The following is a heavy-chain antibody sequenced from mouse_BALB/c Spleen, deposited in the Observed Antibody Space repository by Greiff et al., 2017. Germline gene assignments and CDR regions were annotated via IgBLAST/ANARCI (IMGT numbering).Heavy chain of an antibody. CDR1: GFSLTGYG. CDR2: LWGDGST. CDR3: ARDQGGVYYYAMDY. V-gene: IGHV2-6-7*01. Sequence: QVQLKESGPGLVAPSQSLSITCTVSGFSLTGYGVNWVRQPPGKGLEWLGMLWGDGSTDYNSALKSRLSISKDNSKSQVFLKMNSLQTDDTARYYCARDQGGVYYYAMDYWGQGTSVTVSS. D-gene: IGHD3-2*02. J-gene: IGHJ4*01.